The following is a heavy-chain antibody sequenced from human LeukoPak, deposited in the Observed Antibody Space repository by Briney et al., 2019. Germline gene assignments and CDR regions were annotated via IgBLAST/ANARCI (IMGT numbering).Heavy chain of an antibody. CDR3: ATTLVTFGGVIADDAFDI. CDR1: GGSISSYY. D-gene: IGHD3-16*02. CDR2: IYYSRST. V-gene: IGHV4-59*01. Sequence: KSSETLSLTCTVSGGSISSYYWSWIRQPPGKGLEWIGYIYYSRSTNYNPSLKSRVTISVDTSKNQFSLKLSSVTAADTAVYYCATTLVTFGGVIADDAFDIWGQGTMVTVSS. J-gene: IGHJ3*02.